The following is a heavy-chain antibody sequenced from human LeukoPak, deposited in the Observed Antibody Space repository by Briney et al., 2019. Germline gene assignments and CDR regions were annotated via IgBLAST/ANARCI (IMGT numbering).Heavy chain of an antibody. J-gene: IGHJ5*02. D-gene: IGHD4-17*01. CDR1: GFTFSSYA. CDR2: ISYDGSNK. Sequence: GGSLRLSCAASGFTFSSYAMHWVRQAPGKGLEWVAVISYDGSNKYYADSVKGRFTISRDNSKNTLYLQMNSLRAEDTAVYYCARVGGNDYGDNWFDPWGQGTLVTVSS. V-gene: IGHV3-30-3*01. CDR3: ARVGGNDYGDNWFDP.